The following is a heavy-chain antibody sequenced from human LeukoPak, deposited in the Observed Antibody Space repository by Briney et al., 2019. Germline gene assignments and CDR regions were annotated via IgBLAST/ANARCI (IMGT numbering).Heavy chain of an antibody. D-gene: IGHD1-26*01. Sequence: GGSLRLSCAASGFTFSSYGMHWVRQAPRKGLEWVAFIRYDGSNKYYADSVKGRFTISRDNSKNTLYLQMNSLRAEDTAVYYCAKELRPHGRQPPTDYWGQGTLVTVSS. CDR3: AKELRPHGRQPPTDY. J-gene: IGHJ4*02. CDR1: GFTFSSYG. CDR2: IRYDGSNK. V-gene: IGHV3-30*02.